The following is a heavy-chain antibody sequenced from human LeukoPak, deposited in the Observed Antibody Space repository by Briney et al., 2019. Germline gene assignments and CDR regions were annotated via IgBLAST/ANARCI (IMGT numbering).Heavy chain of an antibody. Sequence: PSQTLSLTCTVSGGSISSGDYYWSWIPQPPGKGLEWIGYIYYSGSTYYNPSLKSRVTISVDTSKNQFSLKLSPVTAADTAVYYCARASPGATFDYRGQGTLVTVSS. CDR1: GGSISSGDYY. V-gene: IGHV4-30-4*08. J-gene: IGHJ4*02. CDR2: IYYSGST. CDR3: ARASPGATFDY.